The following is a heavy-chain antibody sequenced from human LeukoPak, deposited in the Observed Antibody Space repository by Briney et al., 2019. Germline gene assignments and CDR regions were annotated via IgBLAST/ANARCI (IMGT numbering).Heavy chain of an antibody. V-gene: IGHV3-30*03. J-gene: IGHJ4*02. D-gene: IGHD6-6*01. CDR3: AREYSSSSGKALDY. Sequence: GGSLRLSCAASGFTFSSYGMHWVRQAPGKGLEWVAVISYDGSNKYYADSVKGRFTISRDNSKNTLYLQMNSLRAEDTAVYYCAREYSSSSGKALDYWGQGTLVTVSS. CDR1: GFTFSSYG. CDR2: ISYDGSNK.